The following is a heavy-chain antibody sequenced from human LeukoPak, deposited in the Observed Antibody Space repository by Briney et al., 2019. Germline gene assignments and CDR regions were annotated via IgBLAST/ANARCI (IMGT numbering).Heavy chain of an antibody. Sequence: ASVKVSCKASGYTFTSYGISWVRQAPGQGLEWMGWISAYNGNTNYAQKPQGRVTMTTDTSTSTAYMELRSLRSDDTAVYYCARLDLVAKTQLWLPPLYYYYYMDVWGKGTTVTVSS. D-gene: IGHD5-18*01. CDR3: ARLDLVAKTQLWLPPLYYYYYMDV. V-gene: IGHV1-18*01. CDR1: GYTFTSYG. J-gene: IGHJ6*03. CDR2: ISAYNGNT.